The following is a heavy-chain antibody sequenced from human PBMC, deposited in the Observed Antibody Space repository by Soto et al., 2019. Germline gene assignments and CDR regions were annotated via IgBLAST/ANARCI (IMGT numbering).Heavy chain of an antibody. Sequence: SETLSLTCAVYGGSFSGYYWSWIRQPPGKGLEWIGEINHSGSTNYNPSLKSRDTKSVDTSKNQFSLKLSSVTAADTAVYYCARDPFYRFHFDYWGQGTLVTVSS. V-gene: IGHV4-34*01. CDR3: ARDPFYRFHFDY. CDR1: GGSFSGYY. D-gene: IGHD4-4*01. J-gene: IGHJ4*02. CDR2: INHSGST.